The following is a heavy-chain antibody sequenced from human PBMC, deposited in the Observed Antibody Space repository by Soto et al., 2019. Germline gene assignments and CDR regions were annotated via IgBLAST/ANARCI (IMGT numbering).Heavy chain of an antibody. D-gene: IGHD2-8*01. Sequence: QVHLLESGPGLVKPSETLSLTCLVSGGPITSYHWIWIRQFPEMGLEWIAYASYTGNTHYNPSLQSRVTTSMDPSKNQLSLKVTSMTAADTAVYYCARHMHARFTHYFHTRGQATMVTVSS. CDR3: ARHMHARFTHYFHT. V-gene: IGHV4-59*08. CDR1: GGPITSYH. J-gene: IGHJ1*01. CDR2: ASYTGNT.